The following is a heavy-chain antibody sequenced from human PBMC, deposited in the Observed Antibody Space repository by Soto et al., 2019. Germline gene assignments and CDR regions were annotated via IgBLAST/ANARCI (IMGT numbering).Heavy chain of an antibody. Sequence: GGSLRLSCAASGFTFSSYAMHWVRQAPGKGLEWVAVISYDGSNKYYADSVKGRFTISRDNSKNTLYLQMNSLRAEDTAVYYCARDSGIQLWLRYFQHWGQGTLVTVSS. V-gene: IGHV3-30-3*01. J-gene: IGHJ1*01. CDR2: ISYDGSNK. D-gene: IGHD5-18*01. CDR1: GFTFSSYA. CDR3: ARDSGIQLWLRYFQH.